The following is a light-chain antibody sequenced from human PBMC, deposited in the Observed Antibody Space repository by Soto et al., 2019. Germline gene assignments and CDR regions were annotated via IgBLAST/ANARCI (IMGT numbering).Light chain of an antibody. CDR3: SSYTSGSVL. CDR2: DVS. CDR1: SRDVGNYNF. Sequence: QSALTQPASVSGSPGQSITVSCTGTSRDVGNYNFVSWYQQHPGKAPKVIIYDVSNRPSGVSDRFSASKSGNTASLTISGLQTEDEADYFCSSYTSGSVLFGGGTKLTVL. V-gene: IGLV2-14*01. J-gene: IGLJ3*02.